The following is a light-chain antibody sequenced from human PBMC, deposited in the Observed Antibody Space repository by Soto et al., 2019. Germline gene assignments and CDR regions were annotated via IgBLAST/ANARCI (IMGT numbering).Light chain of an antibody. CDR2: GAS. CDR3: QQYGISPWT. CDR1: QSVSSSY. V-gene: IGKV3-20*01. Sequence: EIVLTQSPGTLSLPPGERATLSCRASQSVSSSYLAWYQQKLGQAPRLLIYGASSRATGIPDRFSGSGSGTDFTLTISRLEPEDFAVYYCQQYGISPWTFGQGTKVDIK. J-gene: IGKJ1*01.